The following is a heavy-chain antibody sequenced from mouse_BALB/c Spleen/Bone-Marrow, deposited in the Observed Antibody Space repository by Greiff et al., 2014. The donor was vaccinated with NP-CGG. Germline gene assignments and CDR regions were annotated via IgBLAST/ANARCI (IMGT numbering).Heavy chain of an antibody. V-gene: IGHV1-18*01. CDR1: YYSFTGYT. J-gene: IGHJ4*01. D-gene: IGHD5-1*01. Sequence: VQLQQSGPELVKPGASMKISCKASYYSFTGYTMNWVKQSHGKNLEWIGLINPYSGGTTYNQKFKGKATLTVDKSSSTAYMELLSLTSEDSAVYYCARSRLPHYYVMDYWGQGTSVTVSS. CDR2: INPYSGGT. CDR3: ARSRLPHYYVMDY.